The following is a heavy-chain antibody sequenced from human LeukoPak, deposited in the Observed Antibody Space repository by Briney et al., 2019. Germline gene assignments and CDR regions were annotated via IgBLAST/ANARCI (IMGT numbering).Heavy chain of an antibody. V-gene: IGHV1-2*06. CDR2: INPNSGGT. J-gene: IGHJ3*02. CDR1: GYTFTGYY. CDR3: ARDYDFWSGYFNDAFDI. D-gene: IGHD3-3*01. Sequence: GASVKVSCKASGYTFTGYYMHWVRQAPGQGLEWMGRINPNSGGTIYAQKFQGRVTMTRDTSISTAYMELSRLRSDDTAVYYCARDYDFWSGYFNDAFDIWGQGTMVTVSS.